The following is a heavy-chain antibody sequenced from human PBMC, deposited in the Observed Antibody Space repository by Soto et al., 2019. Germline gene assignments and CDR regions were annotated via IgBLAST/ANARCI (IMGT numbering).Heavy chain of an antibody. CDR3: ARGCSFSVAPTGAILPRVCYYMDV. D-gene: IGHD2-21*01. Sequence: SETLSLTCAVYGGSFSGYYWSWIRQPPGKGLEWIGEINHSGSTNYNPSLKSRVTISVDTSKNQFSLKLSSVTAADTAVYYCARGCSFSVAPTGAILPRVCYYMDVWGKGTTVTVSS. J-gene: IGHJ6*03. V-gene: IGHV4-34*01. CDR2: INHSGST. CDR1: GGSFSGYY.